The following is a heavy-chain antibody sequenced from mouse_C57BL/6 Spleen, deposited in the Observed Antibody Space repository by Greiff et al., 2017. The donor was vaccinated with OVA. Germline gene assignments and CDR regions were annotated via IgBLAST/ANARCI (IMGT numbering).Heavy chain of an antibody. V-gene: IGHV3-6*01. CDR2: ISYDGSN. D-gene: IGHD1-1*01. CDR1: GYSITSGYY. J-gene: IGHJ1*03. Sequence: DVKLQESGPGLVKPSQSLSLTCSVTGYSITSGYYWNWIRQFPGNKLEWMGYISYDGSNNYNPSLKNRISITRDTSKNQFFLKLNSVTTEDTATYYCARDRVTTVVAEYFDVWGTGTTVTVSS. CDR3: ARDRVTTVVAEYFDV.